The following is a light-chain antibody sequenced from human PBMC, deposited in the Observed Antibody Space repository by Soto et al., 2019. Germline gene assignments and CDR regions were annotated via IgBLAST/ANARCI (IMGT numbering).Light chain of an antibody. J-gene: IGLJ3*02. CDR1: SSDVGGSNS. CDR2: GVN. CDR3: CAYTGGNNLGV. Sequence: QSVLTQPPSASGSPGQAVTISCTGTSSDVGGSNSVSWYQQHPGKAPKLIIYGVNERPSGVPDRFSGTKSGNTASLTVSGLQDEEEAAYCWCAYTGGNNLGVFGGGTKLTVL. V-gene: IGLV2-8*01.